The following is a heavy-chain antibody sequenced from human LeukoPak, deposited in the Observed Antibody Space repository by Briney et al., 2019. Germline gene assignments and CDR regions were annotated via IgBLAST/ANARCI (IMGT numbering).Heavy chain of an antibody. D-gene: IGHD2-15*01. CDR2: IIPIFGTA. Sequence: SSVTVSCKPSGGTFISNTISWVRQAPAQGLEGMGGIIPIFGTANYAQKFQGRGTITADESTSTAYMELSSLRYEDTAVYYCARVWCSGGSCYSSRGAFDIWGQGTMVTVSS. V-gene: IGHV1-69*01. CDR3: ARVWCSGGSCYSSRGAFDI. J-gene: IGHJ3*02. CDR1: GGTFISNT.